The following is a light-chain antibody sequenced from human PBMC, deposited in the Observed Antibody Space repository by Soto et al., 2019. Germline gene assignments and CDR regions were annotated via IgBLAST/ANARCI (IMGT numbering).Light chain of an antibody. Sequence: QSVLTQPASVSGSPGQSITISCTGTNSDIGDYNYVSWYKQHPGRAPKLIISEVSNRPSGVSNRFFGSKSGNAASLTISGLQAEDEADYYCSSYTSRSSHYVFGTGTKVTVL. CDR2: EVS. CDR1: NSDIGDYNY. J-gene: IGLJ1*01. V-gene: IGLV2-14*01. CDR3: SSYTSRSSHYV.